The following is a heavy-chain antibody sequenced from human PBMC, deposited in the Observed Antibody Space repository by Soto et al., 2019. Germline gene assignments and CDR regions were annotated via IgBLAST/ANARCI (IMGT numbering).Heavy chain of an antibody. Sequence: SETLSLTCTVYGGSFSGDYWSWIRQPPGKGLEWIGEINHSGSTNYNPSLKSRVTISIDTSKNQFSLKLSSVTAADTAVYYCARYAYFTIFGVPRRYWFDPWGQGTLVTVSS. J-gene: IGHJ5*02. CDR1: GGSFSGDY. CDR3: ARYAYFTIFGVPRRYWFDP. V-gene: IGHV4-34*01. D-gene: IGHD3-3*01. CDR2: INHSGST.